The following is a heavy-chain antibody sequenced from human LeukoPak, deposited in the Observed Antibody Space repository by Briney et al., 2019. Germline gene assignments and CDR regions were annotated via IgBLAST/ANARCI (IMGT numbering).Heavy chain of an antibody. CDR1: GGSFSGYY. CDR3: ARWRSTYYYDSSGYYSGQYFDY. Sequence: PSETLSLTCAVYGGSFSGYYWSWLRQPPGKGLEWIGEINHSGSTNYNPSLKSRVTISVDTSKNQFSLKLSSVTAADTAVYYCARWRSTYYYDSSGYYSGQYFDYWGQGTLVTVSS. CDR2: INHSGST. J-gene: IGHJ4*02. V-gene: IGHV4-34*01. D-gene: IGHD3-22*01.